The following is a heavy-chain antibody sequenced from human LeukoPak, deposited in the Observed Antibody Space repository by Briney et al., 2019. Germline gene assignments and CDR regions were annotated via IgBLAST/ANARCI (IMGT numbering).Heavy chain of an antibody. CDR1: GFSFGDHA. CDR3: AKGSGWTPQDAFDI. Sequence: GGSLRLSCAASGFSFGDHAMIWVRQAAGKGLEWVSVVSGSGDTTHYADSVKGRFTISRDNSKNTLYLQMNSLRAEDTAVYYCAKGSGWTPQDAFDIWGQGTMVTVSS. CDR2: VSGSGDTT. J-gene: IGHJ3*02. D-gene: IGHD6-19*01. V-gene: IGHV3-23*01.